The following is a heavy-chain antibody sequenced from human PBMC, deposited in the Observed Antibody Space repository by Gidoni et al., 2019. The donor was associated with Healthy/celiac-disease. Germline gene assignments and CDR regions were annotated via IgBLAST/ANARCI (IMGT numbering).Heavy chain of an antibody. CDR3: ASYRARTTVVTPDAFDI. J-gene: IGHJ3*02. V-gene: IGHV1-2*02. CDR2: INPNSGGT. Sequence: QVQLVQSGAEVKKPGASVKVSCTASGYTFTGYYMHWVRQAPGQGLEWMGWINPNSGGTNYAQKFQGRVTMTRDTSISTAYMELSRLRSDDTAVYYCASYRARTTVVTPDAFDIWGQGTMVTVSS. D-gene: IGHD4-17*01. CDR1: GYTFTGYY.